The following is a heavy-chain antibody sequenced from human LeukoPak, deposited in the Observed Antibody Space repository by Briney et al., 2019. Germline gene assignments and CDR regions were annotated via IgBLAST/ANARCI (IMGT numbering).Heavy chain of an antibody. V-gene: IGHV4-59*08. CDR2: FYDSGDF. CDR3: ARLLRPGGRKGDAFDI. D-gene: IGHD1-26*01. CDR1: GGSISGHH. Sequence: SQTLSLTCTVSGGSISGHHWTWIRQPPGTGLEWIGYFYDSGDFNYNPSLKSRVTIWMDMSNNQFSLTISSVTAADTAMYYCARLLRPGGRKGDAFDIWGQGTLVTVSS. J-gene: IGHJ3*02.